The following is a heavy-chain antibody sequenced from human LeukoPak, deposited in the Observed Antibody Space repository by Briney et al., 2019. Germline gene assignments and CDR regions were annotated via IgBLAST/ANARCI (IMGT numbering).Heavy chain of an antibody. CDR3: ARSVAAAGTDWFDP. D-gene: IGHD6-13*01. J-gene: IGHJ5*02. Sequence: ASVKVSCKASGYTFTSYGISWVRQAPGQGLEWMGWISAYNGNTNYAQKLQGRVTMTRNTSISTAYMELSSLRSEDTAVYYCARSVAAAGTDWFDPWGQGTLVTVSS. CDR2: ISAYNGNT. CDR1: GYTFTSYG. V-gene: IGHV1-18*01.